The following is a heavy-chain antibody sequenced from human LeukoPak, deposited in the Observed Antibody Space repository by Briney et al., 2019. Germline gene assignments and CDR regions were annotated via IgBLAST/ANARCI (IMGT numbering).Heavy chain of an antibody. Sequence: GASVKVSCKASGGTFSSYAISWVRQAPGQGLEWMGRIIPIFGTANYAQKFQGRVTITTDESTSTAYMELSSLRSEDMAVYYCARVQYYDSSGYYRAEYFQHWGQGTLVTVSS. CDR3: ARVQYYDSSGYYRAEYFQH. D-gene: IGHD3-22*01. J-gene: IGHJ1*01. CDR2: IIPIFGTA. CDR1: GGTFSSYA. V-gene: IGHV1-69*05.